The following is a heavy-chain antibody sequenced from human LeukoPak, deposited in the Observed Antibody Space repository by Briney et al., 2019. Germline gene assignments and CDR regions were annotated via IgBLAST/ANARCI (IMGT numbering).Heavy chain of an antibody. Sequence: SETLSLTCTVSGGSMSSYYWSWIRQPPGKGLEWIGYIYYSGSTSYYPSLKSRVTISVDTSKNQFSLKLNSVTAADTAVYYCARGDSAYDAFDMWGQGTMVTVSS. D-gene: IGHD3-3*01. J-gene: IGHJ3*02. CDR1: GGSMSSYY. V-gene: IGHV4-59*01. CDR3: ARGDSAYDAFDM. CDR2: IYYSGST.